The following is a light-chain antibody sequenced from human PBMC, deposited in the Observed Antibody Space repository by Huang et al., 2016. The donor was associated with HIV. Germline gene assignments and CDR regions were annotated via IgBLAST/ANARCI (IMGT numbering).Light chain of an antibody. CDR3: QQRSSWPLT. CDR1: QSVETY. J-gene: IGKJ4*01. CDR2: DVS. Sequence: VLTQSPFTLSMSPGQRATLSCKTSQSVETYLAWYQQRPGQGPRLLMYDVSNRAPGVPTRFSGAGSGKDFTLIIDNLAPDDVALYFCQQRSSWPLTFGGGTRVE. V-gene: IGKV3-11*01.